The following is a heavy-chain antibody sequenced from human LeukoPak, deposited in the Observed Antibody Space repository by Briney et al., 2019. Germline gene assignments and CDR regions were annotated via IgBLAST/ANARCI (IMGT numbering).Heavy chain of an antibody. Sequence: GGSLRLSCTGSGFSFSNAWMTWVRQAPGKGLEWVADIKGDGSVKNYVEYVKGRFTISRDNAKNSLHLQMSSLRLEDTAVYYCARDRAYSTYDYWGQGTLVRVSS. CDR1: GFSFSNAW. CDR2: IKGDGSVK. CDR3: ARDRAYSTYDY. D-gene: IGHD2/OR15-2a*01. J-gene: IGHJ4*02. V-gene: IGHV3-7*01.